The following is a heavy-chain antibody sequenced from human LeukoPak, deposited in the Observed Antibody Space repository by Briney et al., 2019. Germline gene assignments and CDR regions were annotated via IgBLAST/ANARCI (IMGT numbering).Heavy chain of an antibody. CDR2: TYYRSKWYN. D-gene: IGHD6-19*01. CDR1: GDSVSSNSAA. J-gene: IGHJ4*02. Sequence: SQTLSLTCAISGDSVSSNSAAWNWIRQSPSRGLEWLGRTYYRSKWYNDYAVSVKSRITINPDTSKNQFSLQLNSVTPEDTAVYYCARDFEHYSSGWLSFDYWGQGTLVTVSS. CDR3: ARDFEHYSSGWLSFDY. V-gene: IGHV6-1*01.